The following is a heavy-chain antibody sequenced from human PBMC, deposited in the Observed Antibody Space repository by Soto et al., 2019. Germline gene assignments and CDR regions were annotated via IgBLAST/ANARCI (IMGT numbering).Heavy chain of an antibody. CDR1: GYTFTTYY. CDR2: INPSGGST. CDR3: ARIRPYYDSSGFDAFDI. Sequence: ASVKVSCKASGYTFTTYYMHWVRQAPGQGLEWMGIINPSGGSTRYAQKFQGRVTMTRDTSTSTAYMELSSLRSEDTAVYYCARIRPYYDSSGFDAFDIWGQGTMVTVSS. J-gene: IGHJ3*02. D-gene: IGHD3-22*01. V-gene: IGHV1-46*01.